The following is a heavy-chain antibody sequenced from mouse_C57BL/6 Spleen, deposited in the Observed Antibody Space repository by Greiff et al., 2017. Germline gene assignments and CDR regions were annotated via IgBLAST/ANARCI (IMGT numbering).Heavy chain of an antibody. CDR1: GYTFTSYT. D-gene: IGHD1-1*01. CDR3: ASDYYGSSFAMDY. V-gene: IGHV1-4*01. Sequence: QVQLQQSGAELARPGASVKMSCKASGYTFTSYTMHRVKQRPGQGLEWIGYINPSSGYTKYNQKFKDKATLTADKSSSTAYMQLSSLTSEDSAVYYCASDYYGSSFAMDYWGQGTSVTVSS. J-gene: IGHJ4*01. CDR2: INPSSGYT.